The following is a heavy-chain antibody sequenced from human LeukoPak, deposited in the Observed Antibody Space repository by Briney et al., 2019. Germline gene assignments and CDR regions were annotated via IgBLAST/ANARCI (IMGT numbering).Heavy chain of an antibody. D-gene: IGHD2/OR15-2a*01. Sequence: PSETLSLTCTVSGGSISSYYWSWIRQPPGKGLEWIGYIYYSGSTSYNPSLKTRLTISVDTSKNQFSLRLNSVTAADTAVYYCARFSQYYDSPTHYLDYWGQEILVTVSS. CDR1: GGSISSYY. CDR2: IYYSGST. J-gene: IGHJ4*02. CDR3: ARFSQYYDSPTHYLDY. V-gene: IGHV4-59*08.